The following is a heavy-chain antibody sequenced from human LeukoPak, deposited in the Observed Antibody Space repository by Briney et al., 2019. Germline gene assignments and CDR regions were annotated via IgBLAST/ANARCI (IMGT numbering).Heavy chain of an antibody. J-gene: IGHJ4*02. CDR2: ISGSGGST. D-gene: IGHD1-7*01. Sequence: QPGGSLRLSCAASGFTFSSYAMSWVRQAPGKGLEWVSAISGSGGSTYYADSVKGRFTISRDNSKDTLYLQMNSLRAEDTAVYYCAKGHGNWNYGDPDYWGQGTLVTVSS. CDR1: GFTFSSYA. V-gene: IGHV3-23*01. CDR3: AKGHGNWNYGDPDY.